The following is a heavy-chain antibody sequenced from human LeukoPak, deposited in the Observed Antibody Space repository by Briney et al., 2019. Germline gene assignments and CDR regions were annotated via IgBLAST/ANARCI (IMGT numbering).Heavy chain of an antibody. Sequence: GESLKISCKSSGYSFTNHWIGWVRQMPGKGLEWMGVIYPGDSHTRYSPSFQGQVTISADKSISTAYLQWSSLKASDTAVYYCARRDYYGSGSYYGNFDYWGQGTLVTVSS. D-gene: IGHD3-10*01. CDR1: GYSFTNHW. V-gene: IGHV5-51*01. J-gene: IGHJ4*02. CDR2: IYPGDSHT. CDR3: ARRDYYGSGSYYGNFDY.